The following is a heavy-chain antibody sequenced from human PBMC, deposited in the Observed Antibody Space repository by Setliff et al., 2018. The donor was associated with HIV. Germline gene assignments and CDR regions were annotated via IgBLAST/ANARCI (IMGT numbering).Heavy chain of an antibody. CDR1: GYTFTNYD. Sequence: PSVKVSCKSLGYTFTNYDIFWVRQAAGQGLEWMARMNPYSGNTGYTQKFQGRVTITRNTSITTAYMELSSLRSEDTAIYYCARGRGPSRFDYWGQGTLVTVSS. J-gene: IGHJ4*01. CDR2: MNPYSGNT. V-gene: IGHV1-8*01. CDR3: ARGRGPSRFDY.